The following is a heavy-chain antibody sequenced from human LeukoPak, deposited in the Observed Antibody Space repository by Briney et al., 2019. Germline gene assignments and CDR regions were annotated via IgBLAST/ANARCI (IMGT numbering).Heavy chain of an antibody. CDR2: IKSKTDGGTT. CDR3: AGAELAGTGGDY. D-gene: IGHD6-19*01. CDR1: GFTFSNAW. V-gene: IGHV3-15*07. J-gene: IGHJ4*02. Sequence: GGSLRLSCAASGFTFSNAWMNWVRQAPGKGLEWVGRIKSKTDGGTTDYAAPVKGRFTISRDDSKNTLYLQMNSLRTEDTAVYYCAGAELAGTGGDYWGQGTLVTVSS.